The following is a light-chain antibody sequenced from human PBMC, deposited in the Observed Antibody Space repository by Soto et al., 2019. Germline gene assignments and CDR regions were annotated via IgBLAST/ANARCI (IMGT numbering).Light chain of an antibody. J-gene: IGKJ5*01. CDR1: QSVSSN. Sequence: EIVMTQSPAPPSVSPGERATLSCRASQSVSSNLAWYQQKPGQAPRLLIYGASTRATGIPARFSGSGSGTEFTLTISSLQSEDFAVYYCQQYNNWPSLITFGQGTRLEI. CDR2: GAS. CDR3: QQYNNWPSLIT. V-gene: IGKV3-15*01.